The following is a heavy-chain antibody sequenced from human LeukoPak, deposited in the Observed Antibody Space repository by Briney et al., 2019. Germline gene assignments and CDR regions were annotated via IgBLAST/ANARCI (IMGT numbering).Heavy chain of an antibody. J-gene: IGHJ4*02. D-gene: IGHD4-17*01. CDR1: GFTFSSYS. Sequence: PGGSLRLSCAASGFTFSSYSMNWVRQAPGKGLEWVSSISSSSSYIYYADSVKGRFTISRDNAKNSLYLQMNSLRAEDTAVYYCARDPGLDYGDYYFDYWGQGTLVTVSS. V-gene: IGHV3-21*01. CDR2: ISSSSSYI. CDR3: ARDPGLDYGDYYFDY.